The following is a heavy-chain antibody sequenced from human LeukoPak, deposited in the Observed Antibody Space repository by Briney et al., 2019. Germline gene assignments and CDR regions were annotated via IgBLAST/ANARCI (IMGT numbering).Heavy chain of an antibody. CDR1: GGSISSGGYY. D-gene: IGHD6-19*01. CDR2: IYYSGST. J-gene: IGHJ4*02. V-gene: IGHV4-31*03. CDR3: ARDHLNYIAVAGLDY. Sequence: PSETLSLTCTVSGGSISSGGYYWSWIRQHPGKGLEWIGYIYYSGSTYYNPSLKSRVTISVDTSKNQFSLKLSSVTAADTAVYYCARDHLNYIAVAGLDYWGQGTLVTVSS.